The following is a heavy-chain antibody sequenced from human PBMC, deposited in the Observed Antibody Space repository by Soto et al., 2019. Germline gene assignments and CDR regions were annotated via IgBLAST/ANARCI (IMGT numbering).Heavy chain of an antibody. CDR3: AKAGEIFGLVIFAYLDF. CDR2: ISNDGSKT. Sequence: QVQLVESGGGVVQPGKSLRLSCATSGFTFNSYALHWVRQAPGKGLEWVALISNDGSKTFYADSVKGRFTISRDTAKNTLFLQMNSLTTEYTAVYFCAKAGEIFGLVIFAYLDFWGQGTLVAVSS. J-gene: IGHJ4*02. D-gene: IGHD3-3*01. CDR1: GFTFNSYA. V-gene: IGHV3-30*18.